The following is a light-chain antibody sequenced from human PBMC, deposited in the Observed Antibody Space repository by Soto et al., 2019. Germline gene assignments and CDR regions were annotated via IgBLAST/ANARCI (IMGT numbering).Light chain of an antibody. CDR2: ATS. V-gene: IGKV1-39*01. CDR1: QSIETY. J-gene: IGKJ5*01. Sequence: DIQMTQSPSSLSASVGDRITITCRASQSIETYLSWYQHKPGKGPTLLIHATSNLQIGVPSRFSGSGSGTEFTLTISSLEPEDFGTYYCQQSYKMPSFGQGTRLEIK. CDR3: QQSYKMPS.